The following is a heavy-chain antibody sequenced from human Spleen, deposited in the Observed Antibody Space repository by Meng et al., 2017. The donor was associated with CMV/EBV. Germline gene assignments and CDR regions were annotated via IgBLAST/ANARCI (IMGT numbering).Heavy chain of an antibody. J-gene: IGHJ4*02. V-gene: IGHV3-23*01. CDR2: VSAGGDST. D-gene: IGHD3-10*01. CDR3: ARSYGLG. CDR1: GFTFTNYA. Sequence: GGSLRLSCAASGFTFTNYAMSWVRQAPGKGLEWVSGVSAGGDSTYYADSVKGRFTISRDNSKNTLYLQMNSLRAEDTAIYYCARSYGLGWGQGTLVTVSS.